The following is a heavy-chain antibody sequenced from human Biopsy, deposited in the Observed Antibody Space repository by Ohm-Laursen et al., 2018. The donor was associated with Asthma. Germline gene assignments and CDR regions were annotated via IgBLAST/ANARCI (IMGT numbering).Heavy chain of an antibody. J-gene: IGHJ6*02. V-gene: IGHV3-53*01. CDR2: IYNDGRA. D-gene: IGHD4-17*01. CDR3: TRTTTVTTTYAMDV. CDR1: EFSVSSSY. Sequence: GTLSLTCAAPEFSVSSSYMSWVRQAPGKGLEWVSVIYNDGRAYYADSVKGRFTVSRDNSKNTLFLQMNSLRAEDTAVYYCTRTTTVTTTYAMDVWGRGTTATVSS.